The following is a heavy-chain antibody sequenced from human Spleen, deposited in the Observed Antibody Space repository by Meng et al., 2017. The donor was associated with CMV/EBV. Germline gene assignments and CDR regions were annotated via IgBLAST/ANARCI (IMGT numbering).Heavy chain of an antibody. CDR2: ISYGGSDK. CDR3: TRVFIAAAGIDY. V-gene: IGHV3-30*04. CDR1: GFTFSGSA. J-gene: IGHJ4*02. D-gene: IGHD6-13*01. Sequence: SCAAYGFTFSGSAMHWVRQAPGKGLEWVAVISYGGSDKYYADSVRGRFTISRDNSKNTLYLQMNSLRAEDAAVYYCTRVFIAAAGIDYWGQGTLVTVSS.